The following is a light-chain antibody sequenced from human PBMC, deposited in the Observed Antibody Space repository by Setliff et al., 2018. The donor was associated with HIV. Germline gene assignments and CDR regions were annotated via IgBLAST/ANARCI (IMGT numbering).Light chain of an antibody. CDR1: SGDIGTYNH. CDR3: SSYTGSSTYD. V-gene: IGLV2-14*01. J-gene: IGLJ1*01. CDR2: EVD. Sequence: QSALAQPASVSGSPGQSITISCTGTSGDIGTYNHVSWYQQRPGKAPKLLIFEVDTRPSGISSRFSGSKSGNTASLTISGLQAEDEADYYCSSYTGSSTYDFGTGTKGTVL.